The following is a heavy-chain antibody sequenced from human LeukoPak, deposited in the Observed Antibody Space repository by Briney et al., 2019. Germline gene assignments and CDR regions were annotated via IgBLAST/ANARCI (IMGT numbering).Heavy chain of an antibody. J-gene: IGHJ4*02. CDR2: ISGSGGST. D-gene: IGHD5-18*01. CDR3: AKASYSYGDIYFDY. V-gene: IGHV3-23*01. CDR1: RFTFSSYA. Sequence: PGGSLRLSCAASRFTFSSYAMSWVRQAPGKGLEWVSAISGSGGSTYYADSVKGRFTISRDNSKNTLYLQMNSLRAEDTAVYYCAKASYSYGDIYFDYWGQGTLVTVSS.